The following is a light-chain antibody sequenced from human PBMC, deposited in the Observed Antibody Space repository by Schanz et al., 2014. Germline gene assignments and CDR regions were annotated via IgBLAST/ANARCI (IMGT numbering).Light chain of an antibody. CDR3: QQLNSYPFT. Sequence: DIQMTQSPSTLSASMGDRVSITCRASQTIYRWLAWYQQKPGKAPKLLIYDVSTLESGVPSRFRGSGSGTGFTLTISSLQPDDFATYYCQQLNSYPFTFGPGTKVDIK. V-gene: IGKV1-5*01. CDR1: QTIYRW. CDR2: DVS. J-gene: IGKJ3*01.